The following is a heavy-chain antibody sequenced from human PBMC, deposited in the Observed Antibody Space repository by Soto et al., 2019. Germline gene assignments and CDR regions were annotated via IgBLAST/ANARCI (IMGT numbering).Heavy chain of an antibody. V-gene: IGHV3-21*01. CDR3: ARGYEVVRVPVAIRVGYFDH. D-gene: IGHD3-10*02. CDR1: GFTFSSHT. Sequence: DLVESGGGLAKPGGALRLSCTDSGFTFSSHTMNWVRQAPGKGLEWVSSISATGSDIYYGDSVMGRFTISRDNAKNSLYLQLNNRGVEDTAVSYCARGYEVVRVPVAIRVGYFDHWGQGTVVTVSS. J-gene: IGHJ4*02. CDR2: ISATGSDI.